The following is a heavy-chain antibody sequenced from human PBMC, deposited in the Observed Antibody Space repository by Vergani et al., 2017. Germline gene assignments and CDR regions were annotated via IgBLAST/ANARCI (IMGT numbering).Heavy chain of an antibody. CDR3: ARARYSSSWYRTHYYYGMDV. Sequence: QVQLVESGGGVVQPGRSLRLSCAASGFTFSSYGMHWVRQAPGKGLEWVAVLWYDGSNKYYADSVKGRFTISRDNSKNTMYLQMNSLRAEDTAVYYCARARYSSSWYRTHYYYGMDVWGQGTTVTVSS. CDR2: LWYDGSNK. D-gene: IGHD6-13*01. J-gene: IGHJ6*02. CDR1: GFTFSSYG. V-gene: IGHV3-33*01.